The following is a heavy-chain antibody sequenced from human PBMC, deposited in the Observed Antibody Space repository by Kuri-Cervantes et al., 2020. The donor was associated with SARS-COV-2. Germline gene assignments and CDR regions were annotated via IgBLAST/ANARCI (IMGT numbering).Heavy chain of an antibody. Sequence: GSLRLSCTVSGGSISSSSYYWGWIRQPPGKGLGWIGSMYYSGSTYYNPSLKSRVTISVDTSKNQFSLKLSSVTAADTAVYYCASSGWTNKYYFDYWGQGTLVTVSS. CDR3: ASSGWTNKYYFDY. J-gene: IGHJ4*02. CDR1: GGSISSSSYY. CDR2: MYYSGST. V-gene: IGHV4-39*07. D-gene: IGHD6-19*01.